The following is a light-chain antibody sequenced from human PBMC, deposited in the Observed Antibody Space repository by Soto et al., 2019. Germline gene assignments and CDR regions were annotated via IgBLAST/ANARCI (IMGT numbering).Light chain of an antibody. CDR1: SSNIGSNS. J-gene: IGLJ2*01. V-gene: IGLV1-51*01. CDR3: AAWDRSLSAGV. CDR2: DNN. Sequence: QSVLTQPPSVSADPGEKVTISCSGSSSNIGSNSVSWYQKLPGIPPKLLIYDNNKRPSGIPDRFSGSKSGTSATLGITGLQTGDEADFYCAAWDRSLSAGVFGGGTKLTVL.